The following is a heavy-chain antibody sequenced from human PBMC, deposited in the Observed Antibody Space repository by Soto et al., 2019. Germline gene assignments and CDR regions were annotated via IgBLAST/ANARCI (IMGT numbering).Heavy chain of an antibody. CDR1: GYTFTSYG. D-gene: IGHD3-22*01. CDR2: IIPIFGTA. CDR3: ARDTFLIRYYDSSALGSDAFDI. Sequence: ASVKVSCKASGYTFTSYGISWVRQAPGQGLEWMGGIIPIFGTANYAQKFQGRVTITADESTSTAYMELSSLRSEDTAVYYCARDTFLIRYYDSSALGSDAFDIWGQGTMVTVSS. V-gene: IGHV1-69*13. J-gene: IGHJ3*02.